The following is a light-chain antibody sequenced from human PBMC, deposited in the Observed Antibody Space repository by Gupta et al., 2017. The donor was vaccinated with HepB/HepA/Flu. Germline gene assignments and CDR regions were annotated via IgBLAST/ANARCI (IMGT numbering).Light chain of an antibody. CDR3: AAWDDSLNGL. Sequence: QSVLTQPPSASGTPGQRVTISCSGSSSNIGSNTVNWYQQRPGTAPKLLIYSNNQRPAGVPDRFSGSKSGTSASLAISGRQAEDEADYYCAAWDDSLNGLFGGGTKLTVL. J-gene: IGLJ2*01. V-gene: IGLV1-44*01. CDR1: SSNIGSNT. CDR2: SNN.